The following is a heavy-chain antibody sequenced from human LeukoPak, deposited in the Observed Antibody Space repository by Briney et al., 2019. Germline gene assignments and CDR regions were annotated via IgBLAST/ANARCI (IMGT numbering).Heavy chain of an antibody. CDR1: GFTFSNYA. J-gene: IGHJ4*02. CDR2: ISYDGSDK. CDR3: KEVDY. Sequence: GRSLRLSCAASGFTFSNYAMHWVRQAPGKGLEWVAAISYDGSDKYYAGSVKGRFTISRDNSKNTLYLQMNSLRVEDTAVYYCKEVDYWGQGTLVTVSS. V-gene: IGHV3-30*04.